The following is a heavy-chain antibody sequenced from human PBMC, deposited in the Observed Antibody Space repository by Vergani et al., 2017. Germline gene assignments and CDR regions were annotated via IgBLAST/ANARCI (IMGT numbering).Heavy chain of an antibody. V-gene: IGHV4-34*01. D-gene: IGHD5-18*01. CDR2: INHSGST. CDR1: GGSFSGYY. CDR3: ARAQKRGYSYGYHYYYYGMDV. J-gene: IGHJ6*02. Sequence: QVQLQQWGAGLLKPSESLSLTCAVYGGSFSGYYWSWIRQPPGKGLEWIGEINHSGSTNYNPSLKSRVTISVDTSRNQFSLKLSSVTAADTAVYYCARAQKRGYSYGYHYYYYGMDVWGQGTTVTVSS.